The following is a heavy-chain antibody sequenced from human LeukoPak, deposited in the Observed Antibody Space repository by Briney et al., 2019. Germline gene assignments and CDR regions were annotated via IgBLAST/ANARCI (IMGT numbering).Heavy chain of an antibody. V-gene: IGHV1-2*02. Sequence: ASVKVSCKASGYTFTGYYMHWVRQAPGQGLEWMGWINPNSGGTNYAQKFQGRVTMTRDTSISTAYMELSRLRSDDTAVYYCARDWLDSSGCYYFDYWGQGALVTVSS. CDR3: ARDWLDSSGCYYFDY. CDR1: GYTFTGYY. D-gene: IGHD3-22*01. J-gene: IGHJ4*02. CDR2: INPNSGGT.